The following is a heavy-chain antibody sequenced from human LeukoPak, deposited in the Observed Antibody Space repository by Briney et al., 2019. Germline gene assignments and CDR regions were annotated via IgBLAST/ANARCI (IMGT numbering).Heavy chain of an antibody. Sequence: ASVKVSCKASGYTFTSYAMNWVRQAPGQGLEWMGWINTNTGNPTYAQGFTGRFVFSLDTSVSTAYLQISSLKAEDTAVYYCARQTAQTMVRPKGFDPWGQGTLVTVSS. CDR1: GYTFTSYA. J-gene: IGHJ5*02. CDR3: ARQTAQTMVRPKGFDP. D-gene: IGHD3-10*01. V-gene: IGHV7-4-1*02. CDR2: INTNTGNP.